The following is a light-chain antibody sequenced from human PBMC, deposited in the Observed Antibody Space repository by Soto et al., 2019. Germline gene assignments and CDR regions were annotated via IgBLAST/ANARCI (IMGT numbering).Light chain of an antibody. J-gene: IGKJ1*01. CDR3: QHYGNSRWK. CDR1: QSVSSSY. CDR2: GES. Sequence: IVLTQSPGTRSLSPGERATLSFRASQSVSSSYLVWYQQKPGRAPRLLIYGESSRATGIPDRFSGSGSGTDFTLTIRSLEPEDFAVYYCQHYGNSRWKCGQGTKGDIK. V-gene: IGKV3-20*01.